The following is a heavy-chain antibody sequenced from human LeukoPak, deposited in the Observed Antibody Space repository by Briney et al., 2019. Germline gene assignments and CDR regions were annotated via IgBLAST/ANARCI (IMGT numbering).Heavy chain of an antibody. V-gene: IGHV4-59*12. CDR1: GGSISSYY. CDR2: IYYSGST. J-gene: IGHJ4*02. Sequence: SETLSLTFTVSGGSISSYYWSWIRQPPGKGLEWIGYIYYSGSTNYNPSLKSRVTMSIDTSKNQFSLNLSSVTAADTAVYYCARDDGYWGQGTLVTVSS. CDR3: ARDDGY.